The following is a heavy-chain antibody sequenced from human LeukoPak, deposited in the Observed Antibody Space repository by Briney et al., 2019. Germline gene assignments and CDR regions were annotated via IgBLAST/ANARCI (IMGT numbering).Heavy chain of an antibody. CDR2: MNPNSGNT. J-gene: IGHJ5*02. D-gene: IGHD2-15*01. CDR3: ARARFVAATRGGDWFDP. Sequence: ASVKVSCKASGYIFTRYDIHWVRQATGQGLEWMGWMNPNSGNTGYAQKFQGRVTMTRKTPISTPYMELSSLRSEDTAVYYCARARFVAATRGGDWFDPWGQGTLVTVSS. V-gene: IGHV1-8*01. CDR1: GYIFTRYD.